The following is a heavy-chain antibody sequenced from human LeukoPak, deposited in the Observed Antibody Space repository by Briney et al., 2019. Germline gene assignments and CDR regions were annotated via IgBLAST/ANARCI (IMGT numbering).Heavy chain of an antibody. CDR1: GFTFSSYG. D-gene: IGHD3-22*01. J-gene: IGHJ3*02. V-gene: IGHV3-30*03. CDR2: ISYDGSNK. Sequence: GGSLRLSCAASGFTFSSYGMHWVRQAPGKGLEWVAVISYDGSNKYYADSVKGRFTISRDNSKNTLYLQMNSLRAEDTAVYYCARGAPPVYYYDSSGYLNIWGQGTMVTVSS. CDR3: ARGAPPVYYYDSSGYLNI.